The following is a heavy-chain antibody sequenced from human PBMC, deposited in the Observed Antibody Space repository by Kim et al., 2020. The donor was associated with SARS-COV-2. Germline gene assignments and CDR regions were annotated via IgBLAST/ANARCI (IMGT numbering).Heavy chain of an antibody. D-gene: IGHD3-3*01. V-gene: IGHV4-34*01. CDR2: INHSGST. CDR1: GGSFSGYY. J-gene: IGHJ6*02. Sequence: SETLSLTCAVYGGSFSGYYWSWIRQPPGKGLEWIGEINHSGSTNYNPSLKSRVTISVDTXXNQFXXKLSSVTAADTAVYYCASDTYYDFWSGYFGDSGMDVWXXGTTVTVSS. CDR3: ASDTYYDFWSGYFGDSGMDV.